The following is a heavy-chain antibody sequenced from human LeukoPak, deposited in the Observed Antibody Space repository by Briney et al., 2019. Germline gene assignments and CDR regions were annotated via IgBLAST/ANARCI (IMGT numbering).Heavy chain of an antibody. D-gene: IGHD4-17*01. J-gene: IGHJ4*02. CDR2: INSGGGTT. Sequence: PGGSLRLSCAASGFTFSIYSMNWVRQAPGKGLEWISYINSGGGTTYYADSVKGRFTISRDNAKNSLYLQMNSLRAEDTAVYYCAKVAHYGDSVPFDHWGQGTLVTVSS. V-gene: IGHV3-48*01. CDR1: GFTFSIYS. CDR3: AKVAHYGDSVPFDH.